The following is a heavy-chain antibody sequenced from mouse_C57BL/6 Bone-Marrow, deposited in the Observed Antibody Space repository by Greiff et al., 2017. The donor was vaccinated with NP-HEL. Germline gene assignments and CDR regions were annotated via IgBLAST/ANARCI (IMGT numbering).Heavy chain of an antibody. Sequence: QVQLQQSGAELVRPGTSVKMSCKASGYTFTNYWIGWAKQRPGHGLEWIGDIYPGGGYTNYNEKFKGKATLTADKSSSTAYMQFSSLTSEDSAVYFCARGRGYYYAMDYWGQGTSVTVSS. CDR3: ARGRGYYYAMDY. J-gene: IGHJ4*01. CDR2: IYPGGGYT. CDR1: GYTFTNYW. V-gene: IGHV1-63*01.